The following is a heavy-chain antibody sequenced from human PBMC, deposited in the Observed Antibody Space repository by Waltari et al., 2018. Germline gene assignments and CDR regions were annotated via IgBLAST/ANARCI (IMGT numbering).Heavy chain of an antibody. D-gene: IGHD3-22*01. CDR1: GFRFRSFG. CDR3: ARVHSLGQYDTSGAESNFDH. J-gene: IGHJ4*02. V-gene: IGHV3-23*01. CDR2: IGAVTST. Sequence: EVQLLESGGGLVQPGGSLRISCAASGFRFRSFGMSWVRQAPGKGLEWVSAIGAVTSTYYADSVKGRFTISRDNSKNTLFLQMNSLRAEDTAIYYCARVHSLGQYDTSGAESNFDHWGQGALVTVSS.